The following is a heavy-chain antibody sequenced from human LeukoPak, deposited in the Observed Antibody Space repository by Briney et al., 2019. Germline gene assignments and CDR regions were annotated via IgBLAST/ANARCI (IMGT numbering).Heavy chain of an antibody. CDR2: ILYDGNKE. CDR1: GFTFNTYG. J-gene: IGHJ6*02. Sequence: PGGSLRLSCVASGFTFNTYGIHWVGRAPGKGVGWVAVILYDGNKEYYTDSVKGRFTISRDNSKNTLYLQMNSLRAEDTAVYYCARVDSFCSGEGCYYYYGMDVWGQGTTVTVSS. V-gene: IGHV3-33*01. CDR3: ARVDSFCSGEGCYYYYGMDV. D-gene: IGHD2-15*01.